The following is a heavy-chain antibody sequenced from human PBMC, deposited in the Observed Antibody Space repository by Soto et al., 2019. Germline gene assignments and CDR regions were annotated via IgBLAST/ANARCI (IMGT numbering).Heavy chain of an antibody. D-gene: IGHD1-1*01. CDR2: ISSSSDYT. V-gene: IGHV3-11*06. CDR1: GFTFSDYY. CDR3: ARGGVRGTTSRGQVYN. J-gene: IGHJ4*02. Sequence: QVQVVESGGGLVKPGGSLRLSCAASGFTFSDYYMNWISQAPGKGLEWVSYISSSSDYTKYADSVKGRFTISRDNAKSSLYLQMNSLRAEDTAVYYCARGGVRGTTSRGQVYNWGQGTLVTVSS.